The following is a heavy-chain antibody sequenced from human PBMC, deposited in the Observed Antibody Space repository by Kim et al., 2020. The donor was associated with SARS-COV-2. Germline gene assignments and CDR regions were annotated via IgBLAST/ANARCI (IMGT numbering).Heavy chain of an antibody. CDR3: AKVRAYGGNPGISYFDY. D-gene: IGHD2-15*01. V-gene: IGHV3-23*01. Sequence: GGSLRLSCAASGFTFSSYAMSWVRQAPGKGLEWVSAISGSGGSTYYADSVKGRFTISRDNSKNTLYLQMNSLRAEDTAVYYCAKVRAYGGNPGISYFDYWGQGTLVTVSS. CDR2: ISGSGGST. J-gene: IGHJ4*02. CDR1: GFTFSSYA.